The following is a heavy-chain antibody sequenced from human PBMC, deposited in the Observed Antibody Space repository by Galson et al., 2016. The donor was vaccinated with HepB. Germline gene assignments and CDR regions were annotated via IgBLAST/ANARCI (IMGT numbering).Heavy chain of an antibody. CDR2: IYYSGTT. CDR1: GGSVSSGSYY. Sequence: SETLSLTCTVSGGSVSSGSYYWSWIRQPPGKGLEWIGYIYYSGTTNYNPSLKSRVTISVDTSKNQFSLKLSSVTAADTAVYYCARLNLAAGGLDYWGQGTLVTVSS. D-gene: IGHD6-13*01. CDR3: ARLNLAAGGLDY. V-gene: IGHV4-61*01. J-gene: IGHJ4*02.